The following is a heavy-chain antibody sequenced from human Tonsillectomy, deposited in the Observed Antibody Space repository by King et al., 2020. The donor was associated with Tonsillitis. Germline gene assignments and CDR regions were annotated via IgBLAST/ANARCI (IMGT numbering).Heavy chain of an antibody. Sequence: VQLQESGPGLVKPSETLSLTCAVSGYSINNGYYWAWIRQPPGKGLEWIGNIYHSGSTYYNPSLKSRVTMSVDTSQNQSSLKLNSVTAADTAMYYCARGGGAPFGTSIVFQYWGQGTLVTVSS. V-gene: IGHV4-38-2*01. CDR3: ARGGGAPFGTSIVFQY. D-gene: IGHD3-16*01. J-gene: IGHJ1*01. CDR2: IYHSGST. CDR1: GYSINNGYY.